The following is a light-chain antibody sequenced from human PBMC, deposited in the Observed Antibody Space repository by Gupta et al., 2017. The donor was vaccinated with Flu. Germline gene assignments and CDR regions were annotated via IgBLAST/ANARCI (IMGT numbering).Light chain of an antibody. CDR3: SSFTNTNSWV. Sequence: QSALTQPASVSGSPGQSITISCTGTSSDIGIYNDVSWYQHHPGTAPKVIIYEVSDRPSGVSSRFSGSKSGNTASLTISGLQAEDEADYYCSSFTNTNSWVFGGGTKVTVL. CDR1: SSDIGIYND. CDR2: EVS. J-gene: IGLJ3*02. V-gene: IGLV2-14*01.